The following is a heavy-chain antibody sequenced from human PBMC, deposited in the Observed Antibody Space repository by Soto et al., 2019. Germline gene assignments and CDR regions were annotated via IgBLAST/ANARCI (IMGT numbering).Heavy chain of an antibody. J-gene: IGHJ4*02. D-gene: IGHD1-7*01. V-gene: IGHV3-30-3*01. CDR3: ARGVYNWNYDY. CDR2: ISYDGSNK. CDR1: GFTFSSYA. Sequence: GGSLRLSCAASGFTFSSYAMHWVRQAPGKGLEWVAVISYDGSNKYYADSVKGRFTISRDNSKNTLYLQMNSLRAEDTAVYYCARGVYNWNYDYWGQGTLVTVSS.